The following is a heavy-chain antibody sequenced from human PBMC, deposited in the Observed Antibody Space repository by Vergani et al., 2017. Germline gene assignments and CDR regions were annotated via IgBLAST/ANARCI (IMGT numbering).Heavy chain of an antibody. V-gene: IGHV3-30*01. CDR1: GFTFSSYA. Sequence: QVQLVESGGGVVQPGRSLRLSCAASGFTFSSYAMHWVRQAPGKGLEWVAVLSYDGSNKYYADSVKGRFTISRDNSKNALYLQMNSLRAEDTAVYYCARDQDGYNVGGLDWGQGTLVTVSS. CDR2: LSYDGSNK. D-gene: IGHD5-24*01. CDR3: ARDQDGYNVGGLD. J-gene: IGHJ4*02.